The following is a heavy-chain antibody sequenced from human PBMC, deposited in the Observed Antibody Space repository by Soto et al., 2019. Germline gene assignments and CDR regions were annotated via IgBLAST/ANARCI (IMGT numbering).Heavy chain of an antibody. D-gene: IGHD2-15*01. CDR1: GYTFISYG. Sequence: QVLLVQSGAEVKKPGASVKVSCKASGYTFISYGFSWVRQAPGQGLEWMGWISAYNGNTNDAQKLQGRGTMTTDTSTSTAYMEQRSLRSDDTAGYYCSRVDLSCSVGSCFPEWYFQHWCQGTLVTVYS. V-gene: IGHV1-18*01. CDR3: SRVDLSCSVGSCFPEWYFQH. J-gene: IGHJ1*01. CDR2: ISAYNGNT.